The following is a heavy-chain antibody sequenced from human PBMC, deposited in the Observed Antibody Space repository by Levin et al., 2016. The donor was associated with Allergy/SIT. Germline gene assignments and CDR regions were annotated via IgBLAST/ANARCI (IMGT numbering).Heavy chain of an antibody. J-gene: IGHJ4*02. CDR2: LTGNGDST. CDR3: AREGQDTDLTYIDY. Sequence: WIRQPPGKGLEWVSALTGNGDSTYYVDSVKGRFTISRDNSKNTLYLQMNSLRVEDTAVYYCAREGQDTDLTYIDYWGQGTLVTVSS. V-gene: IGHV3-23*01. D-gene: IGHD5-18*01.